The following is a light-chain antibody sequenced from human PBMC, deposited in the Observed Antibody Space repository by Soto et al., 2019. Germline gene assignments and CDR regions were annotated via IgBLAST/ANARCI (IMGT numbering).Light chain of an antibody. CDR1: QSITTW. V-gene: IGKV1-5*01. CDR2: DVS. CDR3: QHYKMDSPWT. J-gene: IGKJ1*01. Sequence: DIQITQSPSTVSAYVGDSVTITCRASQSITTWLAWYQQRPGKAPKLLIYDVSSLQSGVPSRFSGSGSGTEFTLTISSLQPDDFAPYYCQHYKMDSPWTFGQGTKVDIK.